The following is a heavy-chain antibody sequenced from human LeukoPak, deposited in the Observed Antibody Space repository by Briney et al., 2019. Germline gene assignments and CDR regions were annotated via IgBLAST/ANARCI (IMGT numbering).Heavy chain of an antibody. V-gene: IGHV3-21*01. Sequence: PGGSLRLSCVASGFPFSSYAMSWVREAPGKGLEWVSSISSSSSYIYYADSVKGRFTISRDNAKNSLYLQMNSLRAEDTAVYYCARVRFGIRTPDAFDIWGQGTMVTASS. CDR3: ARVRFGIRTPDAFDI. CDR2: ISSSSSYI. CDR1: GFPFSSYA. D-gene: IGHD3-16*01. J-gene: IGHJ3*02.